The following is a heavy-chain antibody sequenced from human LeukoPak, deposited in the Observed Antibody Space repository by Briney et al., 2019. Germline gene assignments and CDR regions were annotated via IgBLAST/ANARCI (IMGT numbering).Heavy chain of an antibody. CDR3: ARDSDSCSSPSCYGIDYYYYYGMDV. CDR2: ISSSGSTI. J-gene: IGHJ6*02. V-gene: IGHV3-11*01. Sequence: PGGSLRLSCAASGFTFSDYYMSWIRQAPGKGLEWVSYISSSGSTIYYADSVKGRFTISRDNAKNSLYLQMNSLRAEDTAVYYCARDSDSCSSPSCYGIDYYYYYGMDVWGQGTTVTVSS. D-gene: IGHD2-2*01. CDR1: GFTFSDYY.